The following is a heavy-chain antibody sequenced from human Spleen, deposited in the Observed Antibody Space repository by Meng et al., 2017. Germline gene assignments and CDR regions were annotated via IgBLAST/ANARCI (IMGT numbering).Heavy chain of an antibody. J-gene: IGHJ4*02. CDR3: ARAISVAYLDS. CDR2: ISSGGDHI. Sequence: GESLKISCEASGLSFSPYTMDWVRQAPGQGLEWVASISSGGDHIYYAESVKGRCTISRDNAKKSLYLQMNSLRAEDTAIYYCARAISVAYLDSWGQGTLVTVSS. CDR1: GLSFSPYT. D-gene: IGHD6-19*01. V-gene: IGHV3-21*01.